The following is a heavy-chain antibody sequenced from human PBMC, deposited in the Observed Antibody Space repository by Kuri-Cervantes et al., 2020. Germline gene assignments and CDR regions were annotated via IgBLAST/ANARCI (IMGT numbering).Heavy chain of an antibody. CDR3: ASSAYYDFWSGYYTRDAFDI. V-gene: IGHV4-59*13. D-gene: IGHD3-3*01. CDR2: IYYSGST. Sequence: GSLSLTCTVSGGSISSYYWSWIRQPPGKGLEWIGYIYYSGSTNYNPSLKSRVTISVDTSKNQSSLKLSSVTAADTAVYYCASSAYYDFWSGYYTRDAFDIWGQGTMVTVSS. CDR1: GGSISSYY. J-gene: IGHJ3*02.